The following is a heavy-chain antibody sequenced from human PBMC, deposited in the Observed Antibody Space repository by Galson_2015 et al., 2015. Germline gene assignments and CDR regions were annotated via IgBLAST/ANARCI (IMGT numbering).Heavy chain of an antibody. V-gene: IGHV3-23*01. D-gene: IGHD6-19*01. J-gene: IGHJ4*02. Sequence: LRLSCAASGFPFSSYAMSWVRQAPGKGLEWVSAISGSGGSTYYADSVKGRFTISRDTSRNTLYLQMNSLRAEDTAVYYCAKDWAGYSSGWHNFDYWGQGTLVTVSS. CDR2: ISGSGGST. CDR3: AKDWAGYSSGWHNFDY. CDR1: GFPFSSYA.